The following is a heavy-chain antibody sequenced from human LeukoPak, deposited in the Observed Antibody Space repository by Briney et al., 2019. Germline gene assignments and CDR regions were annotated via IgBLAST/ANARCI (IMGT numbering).Heavy chain of an antibody. D-gene: IGHD6-19*01. CDR2: INHSGST. Sequence: PSETLSLTCAVYGGSFSGYYWSWIRQPRGKGLEWIGEINHSGSTNYNPSLKSRVTISVDTSKNQFSLKLSSVTAADTAVYYCARGNGSGWYYFDYWGQGTLVTVSS. CDR3: ARGNGSGWYYFDY. J-gene: IGHJ4*02. V-gene: IGHV4-34*01. CDR1: GGSFSGYY.